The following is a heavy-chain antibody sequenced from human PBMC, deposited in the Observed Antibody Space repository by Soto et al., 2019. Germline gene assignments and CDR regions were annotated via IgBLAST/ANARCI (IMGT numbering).Heavy chain of an antibody. CDR2: INKSGGST. CDR3: AKDPPTTGTTFDY. V-gene: IGHV3-23*01. J-gene: IGHJ4*02. CDR1: GFTFSSFA. D-gene: IGHD1-1*01. Sequence: GGSLRLSCAASGFTFSSFAMSWVRQAPGKGLEWVSTINKSGGSTYYAGSVKGRFTISRDNSKNMLFLQINGLRAEDTAVYYCAKDPPTTGTTFDYWGRGTLVTVSS.